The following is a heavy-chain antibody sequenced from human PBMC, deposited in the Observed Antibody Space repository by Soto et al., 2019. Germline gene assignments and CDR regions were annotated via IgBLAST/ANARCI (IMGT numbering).Heavy chain of an antibody. D-gene: IGHD2-15*01. CDR2: ISHSGIT. J-gene: IGHJ5*02. Sequence: QVQLQQWGAGLLKPSETLSLTCAVFGGSFSAYYGSWIRQPPGKGLEWIGEISHSGITNYKPSLRRRVTISVDTARSQFSVELSSVITTDPAVYYCSRVLRSGGYCSGGHCYDRVKTKYRFDLWGQGTLVIVSS. CDR1: GGSFSAYY. V-gene: IGHV4-34*01. CDR3: SRVLRSGGYCSGGHCYDRVKTKYRFDL.